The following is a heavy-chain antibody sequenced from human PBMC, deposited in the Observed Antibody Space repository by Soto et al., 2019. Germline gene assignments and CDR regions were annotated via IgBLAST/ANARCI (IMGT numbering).Heavy chain of an antibody. CDR2: ISAAGDA. CDR1: GFTFRNYD. J-gene: IGHJ6*02. Sequence: EVQLVESGGGLVQPGGSLRLSCEASGFTFRNYDMHWVRQGTGKGLEWVSRISAAGDADYTDSVEGRFAISRENAQNSFFLQMNSLRVGDTAVYYCARTDRDFYGLDVWGQGTTVIVSS. CDR3: ARTDRDFYGLDV. V-gene: IGHV3-13*01.